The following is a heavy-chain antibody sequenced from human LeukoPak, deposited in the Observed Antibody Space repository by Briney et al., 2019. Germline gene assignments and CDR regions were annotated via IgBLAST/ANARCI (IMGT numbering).Heavy chain of an antibody. Sequence: PGGSLRLSCAASGFTFSSYGMHWVRQAPGKGLEWVAVISYDGSNKYYADSVKGRFTISRDNSKNTLYLQMNSLRAEDTAVYYCAINPTVTTSEFDYWGQGTLVTVSS. CDR2: ISYDGSNK. CDR1: GFTFSSYG. CDR3: AINPTVTTSEFDY. D-gene: IGHD4-17*01. J-gene: IGHJ4*02. V-gene: IGHV3-30*03.